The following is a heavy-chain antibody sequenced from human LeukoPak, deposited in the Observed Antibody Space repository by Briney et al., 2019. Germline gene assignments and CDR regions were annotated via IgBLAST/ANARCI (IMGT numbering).Heavy chain of an antibody. CDR3: ARESGLSGRAFHI. J-gene: IGHJ3*02. V-gene: IGHV4-39*07. D-gene: IGHD3-16*01. Sequence: SETLSLTCTVSGGSISSSSYYWGWIRQPPGKGLEWIGSIYYSGSTYYNPSLKSRVTMSVDTSKSQFSLKLSSVTAADTAMYYCARESGLSGRAFHIWGLGTMVTVSS. CDR1: GGSISSSSYY. CDR2: IYYSGST.